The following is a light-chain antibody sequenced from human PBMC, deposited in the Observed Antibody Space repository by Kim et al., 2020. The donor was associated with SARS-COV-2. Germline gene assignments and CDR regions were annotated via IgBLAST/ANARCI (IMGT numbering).Light chain of an antibody. J-gene: IGKJ1*01. CDR3: QQYNIWRT. CDR1: QSVSK. CDR2: GAS. V-gene: IGKV3-15*01. Sequence: LSVSPGERATLPCRASQSVSKLAWYQQRPGQAPRLLIYGASTRATGIPARFSGSGSGTEFTLTISSLQSEDFAVYYCQQYNIWRTFGQGTKVDIK.